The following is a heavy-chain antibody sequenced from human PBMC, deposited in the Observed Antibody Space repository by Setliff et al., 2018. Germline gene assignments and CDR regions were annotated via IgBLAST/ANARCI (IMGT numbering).Heavy chain of an antibody. Sequence: GGSLRLSCAASGFDFKTHWMDWARQAPGKGLEWVANIKEDGSQRNYVDAVRGRFTVSRDNARNLLYLQMNSLRAEDTAVYYCARCLIVVVPGFYGMDVWGQGTTVTVSS. V-gene: IGHV3-7*01. J-gene: IGHJ6*02. D-gene: IGHD2-2*01. CDR3: ARCLIVVVPGFYGMDV. CDR1: GFDFKTHW. CDR2: IKEDGSQR.